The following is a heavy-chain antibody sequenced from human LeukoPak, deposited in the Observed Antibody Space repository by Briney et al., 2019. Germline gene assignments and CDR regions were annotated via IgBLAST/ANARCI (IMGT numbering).Heavy chain of an antibody. Sequence: GGSLRLSCAASGFSFSSYTMNWVRQAPGKGLDWVSAISGSGGSTNYADSVTGRFTISRDDSKNTLYLQMNSLRAEDTAVYYCAKDRYYDNSGDHYESEYWGQGTLVTVSS. CDR2: ISGSGGST. J-gene: IGHJ4*02. V-gene: IGHV3-23*01. D-gene: IGHD3-22*01. CDR1: GFSFSSYT. CDR3: AKDRYYDNSGDHYESEY.